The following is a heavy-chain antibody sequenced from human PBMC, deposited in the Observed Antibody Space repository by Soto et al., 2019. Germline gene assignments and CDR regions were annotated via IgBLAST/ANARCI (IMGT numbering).Heavy chain of an antibody. Sequence: GGSLRLSCAASGFTFSSYDMHWVRQATGKGLEWVAAIGTAGDTYYPGSVKGRFTISRENAKNSLYLQMNSLRAGDRAVYYCARGLRYYDFWSGYYTHYYYGMDVWGQGTTVTVSS. CDR3: ARGLRYYDFWSGYYTHYYYGMDV. J-gene: IGHJ6*02. D-gene: IGHD3-3*01. CDR1: GFTFSSYD. CDR2: IGTAGDT. V-gene: IGHV3-13*01.